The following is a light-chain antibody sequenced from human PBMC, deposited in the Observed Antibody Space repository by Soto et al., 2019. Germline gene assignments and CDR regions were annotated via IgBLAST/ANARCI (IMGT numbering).Light chain of an antibody. CDR3: ETWDSKGV. Sequence: QSVLTQSSSASASLGSSVKLTCTLSSGHSSYIIAWHQQQPGKAPRYLMKLEGSGSYNKGSGVPDRFSGSSSGADRYLTISNLQSEDEADYYYETWDSKGVFGGGTKLTVL. CDR2: LEGSGSY. V-gene: IGLV4-60*03. CDR1: SGHSSYI. J-gene: IGLJ2*01.